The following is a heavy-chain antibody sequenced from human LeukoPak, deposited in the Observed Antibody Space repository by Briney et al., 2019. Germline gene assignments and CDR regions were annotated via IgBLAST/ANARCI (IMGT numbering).Heavy chain of an antibody. CDR3: AKDWDLVVPAATRLFDY. CDR1: GFTFSSYA. V-gene: IGHV3-23*01. D-gene: IGHD2-2*01. J-gene: IGHJ4*02. CDR2: ISGSGGST. Sequence: PGGSLRLSCAASGFTFSSYAMSWVRQAPGKGLEWVSAISGSGGSTYYADSVKGRFTISRDNSKNTLYLQMNSLRAEDTAVYYCAKDWDLVVPAATRLFDYWGQGTLVTVSS.